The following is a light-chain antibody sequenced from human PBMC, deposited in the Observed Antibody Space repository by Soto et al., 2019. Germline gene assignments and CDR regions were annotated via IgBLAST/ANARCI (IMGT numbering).Light chain of an antibody. V-gene: IGKV1-5*03. J-gene: IGKJ1*01. CDR3: QQYNDYSRT. Sequence: DIQMTQSPSTLSASVGDRVIITFRSSQSISNWLAWYQQKPGKAPKLLIYKASSLESGVPSRFSGSGSGKEFALTISSLQPDDFATYYCQQYNDYSRTFGQGTKVE. CDR1: QSISNW. CDR2: KAS.